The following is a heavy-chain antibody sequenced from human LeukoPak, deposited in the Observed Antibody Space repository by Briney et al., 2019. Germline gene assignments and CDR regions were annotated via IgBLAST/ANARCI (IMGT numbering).Heavy chain of an antibody. CDR3: ARGGNYWPQWWFDP. D-gene: IGHD1-26*01. J-gene: IGHJ5*02. CDR2: TYYTGST. CDR1: GGSISTYY. V-gene: IGHV4-59*01. Sequence: SETLSLTCTVSGGSISTYYWSWIRQPPGKGLEWIGYTYYTGSTSHNPSLKSRVTMSLDASKNQFSLELNSVTPADTAVYYCARGGNYWPQWWFDPWGRGTLVSVSS.